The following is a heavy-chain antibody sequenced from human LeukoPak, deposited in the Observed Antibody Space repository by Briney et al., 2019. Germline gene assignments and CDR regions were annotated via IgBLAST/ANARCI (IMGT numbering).Heavy chain of an antibody. J-gene: IGHJ4*02. CDR1: GYTFTSYG. Sequence: ASVKVSCKASGYTFTSYGISWVRQAPGQGLEWMGIINPSGGSTSYAQKFQGRVTMTRNTSISTAYMELSSLRSEDTAVYYCARVMGSRPYLKQQLAYWGQGTLVTVSS. V-gene: IGHV1-46*01. D-gene: IGHD6-13*01. CDR2: INPSGGST. CDR3: ARVMGSRPYLKQQLAY.